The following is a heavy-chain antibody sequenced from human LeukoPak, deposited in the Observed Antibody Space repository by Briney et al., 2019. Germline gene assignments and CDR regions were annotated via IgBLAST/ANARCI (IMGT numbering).Heavy chain of an antibody. D-gene: IGHD1-1*01. CDR3: ARDHNYAFDN. CDR1: RFPCIEYS. J-gene: IGHJ4*02. Sequence: AGSLRLSCTASRFPCIEYSMNWVGQAPGKGLEWISYIGIDSGNTKYADSVRGRFTISADKAKNSLYLQMNSLRVEDTAVYYCARDHNYAFDNWGQGTLVSVGS. CDR2: IGIDSGNT. V-gene: IGHV3-48*01.